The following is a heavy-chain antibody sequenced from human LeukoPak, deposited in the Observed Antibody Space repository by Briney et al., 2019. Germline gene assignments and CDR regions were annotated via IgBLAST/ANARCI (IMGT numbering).Heavy chain of an antibody. Sequence: SVKVSCRASGGTFSSYTISWVRQAPGQGLEWMGRIIPILGIANYAQKFQGRVTITADKSTSTAYMELNSLRSEDTAVYYCARDQETGGPTDYWGQGTLVTVSS. CDR1: GGTFSSYT. D-gene: IGHD7-27*01. CDR2: IIPILGIA. CDR3: ARDQETGGPTDY. V-gene: IGHV1-69*04. J-gene: IGHJ4*02.